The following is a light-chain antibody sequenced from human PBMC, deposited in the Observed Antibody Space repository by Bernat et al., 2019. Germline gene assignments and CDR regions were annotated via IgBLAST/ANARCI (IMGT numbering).Light chain of an antibody. CDR1: SSDVGGYNY. CDR3: SSHTGSNPV. J-gene: IGLJ1*01. V-gene: IGLV2-8*01. CDR2: EVS. Sequence: QSALTQPPSASGSPGQSVTISCTGTSSDVGGYNYVSWYQQHPGKAPKLMIYEVSKRPSGVPDRFSGSKSGNTASLTVSGLQAEDEADYYCSSHTGSNPVFGTGTKVTVL.